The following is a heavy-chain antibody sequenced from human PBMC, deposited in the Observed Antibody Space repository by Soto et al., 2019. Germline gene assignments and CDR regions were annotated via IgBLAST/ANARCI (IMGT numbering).Heavy chain of an antibody. J-gene: IGHJ6*02. Sequence: PGGSLRLSCAASGFTFSSYEMNWVRQAPGKGLEWVSYISSSGSTIYYADSVKGRFTISRDNAKNSLYLQMNSLRAEDTAVYYCAREAAADYYYGMDVWGQGTTVTVSS. CDR2: ISSSGSTI. CDR3: AREAAADYYYGMDV. CDR1: GFTFSSYE. D-gene: IGHD6-13*01. V-gene: IGHV3-48*03.